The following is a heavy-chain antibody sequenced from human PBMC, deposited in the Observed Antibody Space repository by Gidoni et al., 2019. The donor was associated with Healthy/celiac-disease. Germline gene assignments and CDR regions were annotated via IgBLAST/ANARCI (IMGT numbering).Heavy chain of an antibody. CDR1: GFTFSSYG. V-gene: IGHV3-30*18. D-gene: IGHD2-21*02. Sequence: QVQLVESGGGVVQPGRALRLSCAASGFTFSSYGMHWVRPAPGKGLEWLAVLSYDGSNKYYADSVKGRFTISRDNSKNTLYLQMNSLRAEDTAVYYCAKNGGGDWNWYFDLWGRGTLVTVSS. CDR3: AKNGGGDWNWYFDL. CDR2: LSYDGSNK. J-gene: IGHJ2*01.